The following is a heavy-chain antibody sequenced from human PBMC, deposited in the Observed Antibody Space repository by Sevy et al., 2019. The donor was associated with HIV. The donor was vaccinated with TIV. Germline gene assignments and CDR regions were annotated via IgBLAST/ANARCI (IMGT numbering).Heavy chain of an antibody. CDR3: ARAGIGDFWSGYYGIDH. CDR1: GFDFREYA. D-gene: IGHD3-3*01. J-gene: IGHJ4*02. V-gene: IGHV3-30*03. Sequence: GGSLRLSCGASGFDFREYAMHWVRQAPGKGLEWVAAVSSDGTNTYYVDSVKGRFTISRDNAQNTLYLQMNSLRAEDTAVYYCARAGIGDFWSGYYGIDHWGQGTLVTVSS. CDR2: VSSDGTNT.